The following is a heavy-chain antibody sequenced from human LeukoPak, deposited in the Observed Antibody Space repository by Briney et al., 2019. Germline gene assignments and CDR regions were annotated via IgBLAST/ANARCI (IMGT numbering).Heavy chain of an antibody. CDR1: GYNFTNYW. V-gene: IGHV5-51*01. CDR2: IYPGDSDT. CDR3: ARGPRRGGLLEVTELDY. J-gene: IGHJ4*02. D-gene: IGHD3-22*01. Sequence: ESLKISCKNSGYNFTNYWIVWVRQMPGKGLEWMGIIYPGDSDTRYSPSFQGQVTISADKSISTAYLQWSSLKASDTAMYYCARGPRRGGLLEVTELDYWGQGTLVTVSS.